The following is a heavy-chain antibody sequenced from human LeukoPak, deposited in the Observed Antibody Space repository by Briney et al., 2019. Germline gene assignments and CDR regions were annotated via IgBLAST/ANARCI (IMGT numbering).Heavy chain of an antibody. Sequence: GGSLRLSCAASGFTFSSYAMHWVRQAPGKGLEWVAVISYDGSNKYYADSVKGRFTISRDNSKNTLYLQMNSLRAEDTAVYYCARDAGESKWFGEFQYGMDVWGQGTTVTVSS. CDR3: ARDAGESKWFGEFQYGMDV. V-gene: IGHV3-30*04. CDR1: GFTFSSYA. CDR2: ISYDGSNK. D-gene: IGHD3-10*01. J-gene: IGHJ6*02.